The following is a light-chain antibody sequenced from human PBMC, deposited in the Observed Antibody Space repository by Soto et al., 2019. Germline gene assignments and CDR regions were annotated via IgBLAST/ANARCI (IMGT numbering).Light chain of an antibody. CDR3: KSYDSSLSGYV. V-gene: IGLV1-40*01. CDR2: GNT. CDR1: SSNIGAGYD. Sequence: QSVLTQPPSVSGAPGQRITISCTGSSSNIGAGYDVHWYQQVPGTAPKLLIHGNTNRPSGVPDRFSGSKSGTSASLAITGLQAEDEADYYCKSYDSSLSGYVFGTGTKVTVL. J-gene: IGLJ1*01.